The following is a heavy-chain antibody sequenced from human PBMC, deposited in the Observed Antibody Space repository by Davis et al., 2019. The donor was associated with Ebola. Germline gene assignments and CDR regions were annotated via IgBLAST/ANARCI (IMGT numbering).Heavy chain of an antibody. J-gene: IGHJ4*02. CDR3: TRGHYDAY. D-gene: IGHD3-16*01. CDR1: GFSFSSYG. V-gene: IGHV3-30*03. CDR2: ISHDSTNK. Sequence: GGSLRLSCAASGFSFSSYGMHWVRQAPGKGLEWVALISHDSTNKYYVDSVKGRFTISRDNSKNTLYLQMDRLRAEDTAMYYCTRGHYDAYWGQGTLVTVSS.